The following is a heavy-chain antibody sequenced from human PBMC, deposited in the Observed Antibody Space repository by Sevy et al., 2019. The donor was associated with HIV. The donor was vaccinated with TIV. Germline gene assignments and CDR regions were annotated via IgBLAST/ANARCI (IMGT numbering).Heavy chain of an antibody. Sequence: GGSLRLSCAASGFTFSTYSMNWVRQAPGKGLEWVSYISSSSSTIYYADSVKRRFTISRDNARNSLYLQMNSLRDEDTAVYYCAREGSVVVAGFYYYYGMGVWGQGTTVIVSS. J-gene: IGHJ6*02. CDR3: AREGSVVVAGFYYYYGMGV. V-gene: IGHV3-48*02. D-gene: IGHD6-19*01. CDR1: GFTFSTYS. CDR2: ISSSSSTI.